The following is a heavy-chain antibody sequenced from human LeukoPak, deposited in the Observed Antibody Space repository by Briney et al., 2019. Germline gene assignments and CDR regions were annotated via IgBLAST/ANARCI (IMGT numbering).Heavy chain of an antibody. D-gene: IGHD3-22*01. Sequence: KPSETLSLTCTVSGGSISSSSYYWGWIRQPPGKGLEWIGSIYYSGSTYYNPSLKSRVTISVDTSKNQFSLKLSSVTAADTAVYYCARRSYDYDSSGYYGTFDIWGQGTMVTVSS. V-gene: IGHV4-39*01. CDR1: GGSISSSSYY. CDR2: IYYSGST. J-gene: IGHJ3*02. CDR3: ARRSYDYDSSGYYGTFDI.